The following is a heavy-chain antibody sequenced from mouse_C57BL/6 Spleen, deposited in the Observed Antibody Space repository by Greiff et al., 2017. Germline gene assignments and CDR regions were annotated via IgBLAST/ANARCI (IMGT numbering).Heavy chain of an antibody. CDR1: GYTFTGSW. D-gene: IGHD1-1*01. J-gene: IGHJ1*03. CDR2: ILPGSGST. CDR3: ARRRYYYGSTDWYFDV. V-gene: IGHV1-9*01. Sequence: QVQLQQSGPELMKPGASVKLSCKATGYTFTGSWIEWVKQRPGHGLEWIGEILPGSGSTNYNEKFKGKATFTADTSSNTAYMQLSSLTTEDSAIYYCARRRYYYGSTDWYFDVWGTGTTVTVSS.